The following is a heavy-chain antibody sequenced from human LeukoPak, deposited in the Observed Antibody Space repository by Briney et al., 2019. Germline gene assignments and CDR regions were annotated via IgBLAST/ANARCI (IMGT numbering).Heavy chain of an antibody. V-gene: IGHV6-1*01. CDR1: GDSVSSNSAA. CDR3: ARDQVQSQGNFDY. D-gene: IGHD4/OR15-4a*01. Sequence: SQTLSLTCAISGDSVSSNSAAWNWIRQSPSRGLEWLGRTYYRSKWCNEYAVSVKSRITINPDTSKNQVSLQLNSVTPEDTALYYCARDQVQSQGNFDYWGRDPWSPSPQ. CDR2: TYYRSKWCN. J-gene: IGHJ4*02.